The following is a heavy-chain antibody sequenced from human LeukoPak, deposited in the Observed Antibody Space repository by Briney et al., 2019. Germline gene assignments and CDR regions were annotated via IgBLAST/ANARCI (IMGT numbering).Heavy chain of an antibody. Sequence: PGGSLRLSCAASGFMFSSYAMSWVRQAPGKGLEWVSGISGSGGGTYYADSVKGRFTISRDNSKNTLYLQMNSLRAEDTAVYYCAKDPYGDYVRYFDYWGQGTLVTVSS. J-gene: IGHJ4*02. CDR2: ISGSGGGT. V-gene: IGHV3-23*01. CDR1: GFMFSSYA. CDR3: AKDPYGDYVRYFDY. D-gene: IGHD4-17*01.